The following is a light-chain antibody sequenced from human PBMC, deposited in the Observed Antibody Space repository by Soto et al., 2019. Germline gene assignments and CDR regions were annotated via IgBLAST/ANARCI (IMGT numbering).Light chain of an antibody. CDR3: QQYSYFAT. J-gene: IGKJ1*01. V-gene: IGKV1-5*03. CDR2: KAS. Sequence: DIQMTQSPSTLSASVGDRVTITCRASQSISSWLTWYQQKAGQAPKLLIYKASIVESGVPSRFIGIGSGTEFTLTISSLQPDDSATYYFQQYSYFATFGQGTRVEVK. CDR1: QSISSW.